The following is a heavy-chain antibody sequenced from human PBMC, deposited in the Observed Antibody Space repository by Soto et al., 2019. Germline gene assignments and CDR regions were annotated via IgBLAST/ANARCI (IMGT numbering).Heavy chain of an antibody. D-gene: IGHD3-3*01. Sequence: GGSLRLSCAASGFTFSSYGMHWARQAPGKGLEWVAVIWYDGSNKYYADSVKGRFTISRDNSKNTLYLQMNSLRAEDTAVYYCARAHSYDFWSGPSYYYYYGMDVWGQGTTVTVSS. V-gene: IGHV3-33*01. CDR2: IWYDGSNK. CDR3: ARAHSYDFWSGPSYYYYYGMDV. CDR1: GFTFSSYG. J-gene: IGHJ6*02.